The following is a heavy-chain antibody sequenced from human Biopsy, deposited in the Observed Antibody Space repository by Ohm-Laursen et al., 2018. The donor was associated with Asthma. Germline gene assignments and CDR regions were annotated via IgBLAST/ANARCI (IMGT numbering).Heavy chain of an antibody. Sequence: SLRLSCAASGFTFSSFGMHWVRQAPGKGLEWVACIPYDGSNKYYADSVKGRSTISRDNSKNTLYLQMNSLRAEDTAVYYCSREEPTSGWYQGSILRWGQGTLVTVSS. CDR3: SREEPTSGWYQGSILR. V-gene: IGHV3-30*03. CDR1: GFTFSSFG. D-gene: IGHD6-19*01. J-gene: IGHJ4*02. CDR2: IPYDGSNK.